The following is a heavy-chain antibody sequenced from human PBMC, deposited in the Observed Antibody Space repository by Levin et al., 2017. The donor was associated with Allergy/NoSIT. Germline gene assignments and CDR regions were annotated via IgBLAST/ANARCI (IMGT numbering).Heavy chain of an antibody. V-gene: IGHV4-39*07. J-gene: IGHJ2*01. D-gene: IGHD5-18*01. CDR3: ARRGNDYTAIHTWYFDL. Sequence: SETLSLTCSVSGDSMSISANYWAWIRQAPGKGLEWIGSMYYSGSTYYNPSLKNRVTISLDTSKKQFSLKLSSVTAADTAVYYCARRGNDYTAIHTWYFDLWGRGTLVTVSS. CDR1: GDSMSISANY. CDR2: MYYSGST.